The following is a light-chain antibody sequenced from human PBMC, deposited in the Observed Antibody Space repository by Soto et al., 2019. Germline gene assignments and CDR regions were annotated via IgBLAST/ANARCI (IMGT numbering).Light chain of an antibody. CDR1: QTISSW. V-gene: IGKV1-5*03. J-gene: IGKJ1*01. CDR3: QHYNSYSEA. Sequence: DIQMTQAPSTRAGSLGDRVTITCRASQTISSWSAWPQQKQGKATKLLIYTASTSQSGVPSRLSGSGSGTEFPLNISSLQPDDFETYYCQHYNSYSEAFGQGTKVDIK. CDR2: TAS.